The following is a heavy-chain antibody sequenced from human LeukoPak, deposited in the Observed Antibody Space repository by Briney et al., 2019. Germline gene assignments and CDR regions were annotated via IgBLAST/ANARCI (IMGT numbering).Heavy chain of an antibody. CDR1: GYSFTSYW. V-gene: IGHV5-51*01. J-gene: IGHJ3*02. CDR3: ARHTLLGYYDSLLGAFDI. Sequence: GESLKISCKGSGYSFTSYWIGWVRQMPGKGLEWMGIIYPGDSDTRYSPSFQGQVTISADKSISTAYLQWSSLKASDTAMYYCARHTLLGYYDSLLGAFDIWGQGTMVTVSS. CDR2: IYPGDSDT. D-gene: IGHD3-3*01.